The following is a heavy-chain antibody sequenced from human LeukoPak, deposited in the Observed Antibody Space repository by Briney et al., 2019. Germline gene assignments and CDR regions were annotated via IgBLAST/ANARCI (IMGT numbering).Heavy chain of an antibody. CDR3: ARDVDYYDSSGGFDY. J-gene: IGHJ4*02. CDR2: INPSGGST. D-gene: IGHD3-22*01. Sequence: ASVKVSCKASGYTFASYYMHWVRQAPGQGLEWMVIINPSGGSTSYAQKFQGRVTMTRDTSTSTVYMELSSLRSEDTAVYYCARDVDYYDSSGGFDYWGQGTLVTVSS. CDR1: GYTFASYY. V-gene: IGHV1-46*01.